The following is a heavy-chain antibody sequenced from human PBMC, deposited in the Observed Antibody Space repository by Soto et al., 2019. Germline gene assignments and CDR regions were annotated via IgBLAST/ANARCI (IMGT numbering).Heavy chain of an antibody. CDR3: VYVVVPAAGNWFDP. CDR2: IIPIFGTA. Sequence: QVQLVQSGAEVKKPGSSVKVSCKASGGTFSSYAISWVRQAPGQGLKWMGGIIPIFGTANYAQKFQGRVTITADESTSTAYMELSSLRSEDTAVYYCVYVVVPAAGNWFDPWGQGTLVTVSS. V-gene: IGHV1-69*01. D-gene: IGHD2-2*01. J-gene: IGHJ5*02. CDR1: GGTFSSYA.